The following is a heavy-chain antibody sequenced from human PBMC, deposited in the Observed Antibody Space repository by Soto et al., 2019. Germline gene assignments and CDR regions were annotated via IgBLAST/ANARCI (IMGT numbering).Heavy chain of an antibody. D-gene: IGHD2-15*01. CDR1: GVSIGGGYW. Sequence: SETLSLTCTVSGVSIGGGYWWSWVRQPPGKGLEWIAEIYHTGTTSYNPSLKSRVTISVDKSKNQFSLELNSVTAADTAVYYCARDLKEYCSDGKCNWFDPWGQGTLVTVSS. CDR2: IYHTGTT. J-gene: IGHJ5*02. V-gene: IGHV4-4*02. CDR3: ARDLKEYCSDGKCNWFDP.